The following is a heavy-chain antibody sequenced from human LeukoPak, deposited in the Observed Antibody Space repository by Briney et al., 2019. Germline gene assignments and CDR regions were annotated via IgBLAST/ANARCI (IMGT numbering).Heavy chain of an antibody. CDR1: GGTFSSYA. Sequence: SVKVSCKASGGTFSSYAISWVRQAPGQGLEWMGGIIPIFGTANYAQKFQGRVTIAADESTSTAYMELSSLRSEDTAVYYCARGHLRTILNWFDPWGQGTLVTVSS. V-gene: IGHV1-69*01. CDR3: ARGHLRTILNWFDP. D-gene: IGHD3-3*01. J-gene: IGHJ5*02. CDR2: IIPIFGTA.